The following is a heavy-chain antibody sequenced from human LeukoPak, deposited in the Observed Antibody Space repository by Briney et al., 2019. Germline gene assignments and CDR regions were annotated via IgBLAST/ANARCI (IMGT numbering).Heavy chain of an antibody. D-gene: IGHD6-13*01. CDR3: AKPSGPYSSSWLYFDY. CDR1: GFTFSSYW. Sequence: QPGGSLRLSCAASGFTFSSYWMHWVRQAPGKGLVWVSRINSDGVSTTYADSVKGRFTISRDNSKNTLYLQMNSLRAEDTAVYYCAKPSGPYSSSWLYFDYWGQGTLVTVSS. V-gene: IGHV3-74*01. J-gene: IGHJ4*02. CDR2: INSDGVST.